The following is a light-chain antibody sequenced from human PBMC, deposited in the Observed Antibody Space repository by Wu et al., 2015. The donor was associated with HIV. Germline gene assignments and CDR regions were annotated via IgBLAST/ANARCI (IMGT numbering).Light chain of an antibody. CDR3: QQRNNWAYS. Sequence: EIVLTQSPGTLSLSPGERATLSCRASQSVTSNYLAWYQQKPGQTPSLLIYDASNRATGIPARFSGSGSGTDFTLTISSLEPEDFAVYYCQQRNNWAYSFGQGTKLEI. CDR2: DAS. V-gene: IGKV3D-20*02. J-gene: IGKJ2*03. CDR1: QSVTSNY.